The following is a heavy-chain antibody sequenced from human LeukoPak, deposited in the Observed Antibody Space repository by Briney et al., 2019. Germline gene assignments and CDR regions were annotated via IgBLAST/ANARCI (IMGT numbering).Heavy chain of an antibody. Sequence: SETPSLTCTVYGGSFSGYYWSWIRQPPGKGLEWIGEINHSGSTNYNPSLKSRVTISVDTSKTQFSLKLSSVTAADTAVYYCARRGSGYSGSYWAIRSDAFDIWGQGTMVTVSS. CDR3: ARRGSGYSGSYWAIRSDAFDI. D-gene: IGHD1-26*01. J-gene: IGHJ3*02. V-gene: IGHV4-34*01. CDR2: INHSGST. CDR1: GGSFSGYY.